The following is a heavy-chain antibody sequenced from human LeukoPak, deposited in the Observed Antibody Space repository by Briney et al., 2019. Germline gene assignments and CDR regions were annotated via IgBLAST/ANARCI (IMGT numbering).Heavy chain of an antibody. CDR2: ISAYNGNT. D-gene: IGHD3-9*01. Sequence: ASVKVSCKASGYTLTSYGISWVRQAPGQGLEWMGWISAYNGNTNYAQKLQGRVTMTTDTSTSTAYMELRSLRSDDTAVYYCARDLRYFDWPPRFYYYYGMDVWGQGTTVTVSS. CDR3: ARDLRYFDWPPRFYYYYGMDV. J-gene: IGHJ6*02. V-gene: IGHV1-18*01. CDR1: GYTLTSYG.